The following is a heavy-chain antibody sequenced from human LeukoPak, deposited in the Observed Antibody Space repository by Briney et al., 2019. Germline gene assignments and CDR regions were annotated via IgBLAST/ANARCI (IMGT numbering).Heavy chain of an antibody. Sequence: GGSLRLSCTVSGFTFNSYAMRWVRGAPGKGVEWVLSISGNGDDTYHADSVEGRFTVSRDNSKSTLYLQMNSLRAEDTAVFYCARTIAQYTMSWLYYYYGMDVWGQGTTVTVSS. J-gene: IGHJ6*02. CDR3: ARTIAQYTMSWLYYYYGMDV. V-gene: IGHV3-23*01. D-gene: IGHD5-24*01. CDR1: GFTFNSYA. CDR2: ISGNGDDT.